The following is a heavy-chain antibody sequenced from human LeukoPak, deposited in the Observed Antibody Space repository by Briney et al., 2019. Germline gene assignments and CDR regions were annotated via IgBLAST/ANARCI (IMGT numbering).Heavy chain of an antibody. CDR2: ISGSGSDM. J-gene: IGHJ4*01. D-gene: IGHD2-8*01. V-gene: IGHV3-11*01. Sequence: GGSLRLSCVVSGFGFSDSYMTWIRQTPGKGLEWLAYISGSGSDMYYADSVKGRFTISRDNAKNSLYLQMNSLRPDDTAPYYCSTDPRLLIYWGHGTLVTVSS. CDR1: GFGFSDSY. CDR3: STDPRLLIY.